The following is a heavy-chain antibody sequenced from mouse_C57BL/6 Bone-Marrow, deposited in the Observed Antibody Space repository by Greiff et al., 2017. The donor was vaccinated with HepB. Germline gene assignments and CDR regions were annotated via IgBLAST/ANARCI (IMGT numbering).Heavy chain of an antibody. CDR1: GFPITSGYY. Sequence: QVQLKESGPGLVKPSQSLFLTCSITGFPITSGYYWIWIRQSPGKPLEWMGYITHSGETFYNPSLQSPISITRETSKNQFFLQLNSVTTEDTAMYYCAGAVYDYDGLDYWGQGTTLTVSS. D-gene: IGHD2-4*01. V-gene: IGHV12-3*01. J-gene: IGHJ2*01. CDR3: AGAVYDYDGLDY. CDR2: ITHSGET.